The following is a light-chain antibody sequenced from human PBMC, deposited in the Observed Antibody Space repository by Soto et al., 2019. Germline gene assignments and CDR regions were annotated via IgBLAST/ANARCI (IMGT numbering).Light chain of an antibody. CDR1: QTISSY. V-gene: IGKV1-39*01. J-gene: IGKJ1*01. Sequence: DIQMTQSPSSLSASVGDRVTITCRASQTISSYLNWYQQKPGNAPKVLIYAASSLRSGVPSRFSGSGSGTDFTHTISSLQPEDFATYYCQQSHTWTFGQGTKVELK. CDR3: QQSHTWT. CDR2: AAS.